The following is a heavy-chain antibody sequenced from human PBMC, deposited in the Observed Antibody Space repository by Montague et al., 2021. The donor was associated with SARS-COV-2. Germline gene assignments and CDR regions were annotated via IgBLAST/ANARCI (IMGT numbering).Heavy chain of an antibody. CDR1: GGSIDSFY. V-gene: IGHV4-59*01. D-gene: IGHD3-22*01. CDR3: ARGGYYDNTGYYSDYYYNMDV. J-gene: IGHJ6*02. CDR2: IFHSGRT. Sequence: SETLSLTCNVSGGSIDSFYWSWIRRPPGKGLEWIGCIFHSGRTYXNPSLKSRVSMSVDTSKNQVSLRLSSLTAADTAVYYCARGGYYDNTGYYSDYYYNMDVWGQGTTVTVSS.